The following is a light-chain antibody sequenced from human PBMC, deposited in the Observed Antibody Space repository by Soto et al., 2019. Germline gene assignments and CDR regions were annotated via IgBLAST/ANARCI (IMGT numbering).Light chain of an antibody. J-gene: IGLJ1*01. CDR3: SSYTSSSTSYV. CDR2: EVN. V-gene: IGLV2-14*01. Sequence: QSALTQPSSFSGSPGQSITISCTGTSSDVGGYNYVSWFQQHPGKAPKLMIYEVNNRSSGVSDRFFGSKSGNTASLTISGLQAEDEANYFCSSYTSSSTSYVFGTGTKLTVL. CDR1: SSDVGGYNY.